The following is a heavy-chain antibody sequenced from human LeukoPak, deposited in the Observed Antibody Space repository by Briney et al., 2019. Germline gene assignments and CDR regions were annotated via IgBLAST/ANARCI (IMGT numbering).Heavy chain of an antibody. D-gene: IGHD2-15*01. Sequence: GGSLRLSCAASGFTFSSYAMSWVRQAPGKGLEWVSGISGSAGSTYCADSVKDQFTISRDNSKNTLYLQMNSLRAEDTAVYYCAKAQAYCSGGSCYSSFDYWGQGTLVTVSS. CDR2: ISGSAGST. CDR1: GFTFSSYA. CDR3: AKAQAYCSGGSCYSSFDY. J-gene: IGHJ4*02. V-gene: IGHV3-23*01.